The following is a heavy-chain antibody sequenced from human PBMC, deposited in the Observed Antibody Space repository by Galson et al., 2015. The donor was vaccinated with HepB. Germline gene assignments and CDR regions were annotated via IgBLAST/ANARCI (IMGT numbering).Heavy chain of an antibody. Sequence: SLRLSCAGSGFTVSDNYMSWVRQAPGRGLECVSVIHSGGSTDYADSVKGRFTISRDNSKNTVYLQMNNLRVADTALYYCARAGRVLGVPYGMDVWGQGTTVTVSS. D-gene: IGHD3-3*01. CDR2: IHSGGST. CDR1: GFTVSDNY. J-gene: IGHJ6*02. V-gene: IGHV3-66*02. CDR3: ARAGRVLGVPYGMDV.